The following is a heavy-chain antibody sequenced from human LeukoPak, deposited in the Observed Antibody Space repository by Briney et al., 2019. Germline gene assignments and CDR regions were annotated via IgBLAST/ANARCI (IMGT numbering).Heavy chain of an antibody. CDR3: ARGQTTVTN. D-gene: IGHD4-17*01. CDR2: IKQDGSEK. J-gene: IGHJ4*02. CDR1: GFTFGDYA. Sequence: GGSLRLSCTASGFTFGDYALNWVRQAPGKGLEWVANIKQDGSEKYYVDSVKGRFTISRDNAKNSLYLQMNSLRAEDTAVYFCARGQTTVTNWGQGTLVTVSS. V-gene: IGHV3-7*03.